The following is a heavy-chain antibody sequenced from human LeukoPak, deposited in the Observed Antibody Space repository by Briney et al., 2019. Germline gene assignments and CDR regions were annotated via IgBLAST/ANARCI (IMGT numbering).Heavy chain of an antibody. D-gene: IGHD6-19*01. J-gene: IGHJ4*02. CDR2: VRSKAYGGTT. CDR1: GFTFGDYA. V-gene: IGHV3-49*04. Sequence: GGSLRLSCTASGFTFGDYAMSWVRQAPGKGLEWVGFVRSKAYGGTTEYAASVKGRFTISRDDSKSIAYLQMNSLKTEDTAVYYCTRVDSSGGYWGQGTLVTVSS. CDR3: TRVDSSGGY.